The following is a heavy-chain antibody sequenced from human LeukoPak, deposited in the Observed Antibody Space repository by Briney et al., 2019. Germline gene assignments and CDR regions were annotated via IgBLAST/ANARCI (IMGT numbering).Heavy chain of an antibody. Sequence: PGRSLRLSCAASGFTFSNYVMHWVRQAPDKGLEWVAVISTDVSIKVYADSVKGRFTISRDNSKNTLYLQMNSLRAEDTAVYYCARVLGYCSSTSCYSWFDPWGQGTLVTVSS. V-gene: IGHV3-30*04. CDR1: GFTFSNYV. J-gene: IGHJ5*02. CDR2: ISTDVSIK. D-gene: IGHD2-2*01. CDR3: ARVLGYCSSTSCYSWFDP.